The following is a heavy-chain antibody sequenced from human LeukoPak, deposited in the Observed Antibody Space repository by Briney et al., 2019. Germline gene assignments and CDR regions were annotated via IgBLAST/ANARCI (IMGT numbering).Heavy chain of an antibody. CDR3: ARRWGSVSHTDWFDT. CDR1: GGSISSGDFC. D-gene: IGHD3-10*01. CDR2: ISNTGSA. V-gene: IGHV4-30-4*01. Sequence: SETLSLTCTVSGGSISSGDFCWSWIRQPPGKDLEWIAYISNTGSAASHPSLKSRVTISMDTSKNQFFLKLTSVTAADTAVYYCARRWGSVSHTDWFDTWSQGTLVTVSS. J-gene: IGHJ5*02.